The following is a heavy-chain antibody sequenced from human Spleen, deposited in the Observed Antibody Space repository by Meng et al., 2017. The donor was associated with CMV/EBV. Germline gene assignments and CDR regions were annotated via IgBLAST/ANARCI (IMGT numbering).Heavy chain of an antibody. Sequence: GGSLRLSCAASTFTFSDYSMSWIRQAPGKGLEWFSYINNKGNTKYYADSVKGRFTISRDNAKKSLYLQMNSLRAEDTAIYYCARNYEFWSGYLMDVWGQGTTVTVS. D-gene: IGHD3-3*01. CDR2: INNKGNTK. V-gene: IGHV3-11*01. J-gene: IGHJ6*02. CDR1: TFTFSDYS. CDR3: ARNYEFWSGYLMDV.